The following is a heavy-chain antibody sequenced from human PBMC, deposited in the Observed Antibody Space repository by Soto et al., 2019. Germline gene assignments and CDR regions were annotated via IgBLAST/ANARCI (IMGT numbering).Heavy chain of an antibody. D-gene: IGHD6-6*01. V-gene: IGHV3-13*01. CDR2: IGTVGDT. CDR3: AWHLQSIAARPRVRPCSRWDYYYGIDV. Sequence: EVQLVESGGGLVQPGGSLRLSCAASGFTFSSYDMHWVRQATGKGLEWVSAIGTVGDTYYPGSVKGRFTISRENANNSLYLQRNSPRAGDKAVYYWAWHLQSIAARPRVRPCSRWDYYYGIDVWGQGTTVTVSS. J-gene: IGHJ6*02. CDR1: GFTFSSYD.